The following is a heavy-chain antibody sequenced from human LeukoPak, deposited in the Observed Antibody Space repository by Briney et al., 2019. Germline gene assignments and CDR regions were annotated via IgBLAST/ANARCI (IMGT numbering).Heavy chain of an antibody. CDR1: GFTFSSHA. V-gene: IGHV3-23*01. Sequence: GGSLRLSCVGSGFTFSSHAMSWVRQAPEKGLEWVSGIYESGQTTHYADSVKGRFTISRDNSKNTLYLQMNSLRAEDTAVYYCARGNEYSSSSAAFDIWGQGTMVTVSS. D-gene: IGHD6-6*01. CDR3: ARGNEYSSSSAAFDI. J-gene: IGHJ3*02. CDR2: IYESGQTT.